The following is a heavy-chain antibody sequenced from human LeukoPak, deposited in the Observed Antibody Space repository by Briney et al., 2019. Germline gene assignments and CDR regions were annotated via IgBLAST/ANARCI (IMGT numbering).Heavy chain of an antibody. V-gene: IGHV1-18*01. CDR2: ISAYNGNT. Sequence: ASVKVSCKASGYTFTSYGISWVRQAPGQGLEWMGWISAYNGNTNYAQKLQGRVTMTTDTSTTTAYMELRSLTSGDTAMYYCTRETSGGPSGYWGQGTLVTGSS. J-gene: IGHJ4*02. CDR1: GYTFTSYG. D-gene: IGHD3-16*01. CDR3: TRETSGGPSGY.